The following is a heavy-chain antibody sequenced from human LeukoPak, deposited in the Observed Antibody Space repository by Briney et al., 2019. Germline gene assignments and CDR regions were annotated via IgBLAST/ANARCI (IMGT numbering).Heavy chain of an antibody. CDR1: GGSFSGYY. CDR3: ARGGPRYCSGGSCPNTYYYYGMDV. Sequence: PSETLSLTCAVYGGSFSGYYWRWISQPPGKGLEWIGEINHSGSTNYNPSLKSRVTISVDTSKNQFSLKLSSVTAADTAVYYCARGGPRYCSGGSCPNTYYYYGMDVWGQGTTVTVSS. D-gene: IGHD2-15*01. V-gene: IGHV4-34*01. CDR2: INHSGST. J-gene: IGHJ6*02.